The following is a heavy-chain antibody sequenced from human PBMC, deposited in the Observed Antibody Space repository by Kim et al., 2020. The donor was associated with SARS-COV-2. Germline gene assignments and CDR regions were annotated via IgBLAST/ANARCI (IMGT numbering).Heavy chain of an antibody. J-gene: IGHJ4*02. Sequence: PYVKSRVTMSVDTSKNQFAQKLSSVTAADTAVYYCARVPGGYDSRGYNDYWGQGTLVTVSS. V-gene: IGHV4-34*01. D-gene: IGHD3-22*01. CDR3: ARVPGGYDSRGYNDY.